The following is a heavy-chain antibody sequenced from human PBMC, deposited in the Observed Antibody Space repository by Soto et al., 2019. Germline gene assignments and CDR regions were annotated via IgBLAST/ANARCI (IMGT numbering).Heavy chain of an antibody. CDR2: IWYDGSNK. D-gene: IGHD1-20*01. Sequence: PGGSLRLSCAASGFTFSSYGMHWVRQAPGKGLEWVAVIWYDGSNKYYADSVKGRFTISRDNSKNTLYLQMNSLRAEDTAVYYCAKKKYNWNDGGFDYWGQGTLVTVSS. J-gene: IGHJ4*02. CDR1: GFTFSSYG. CDR3: AKKKYNWNDGGFDY. V-gene: IGHV3-30*02.